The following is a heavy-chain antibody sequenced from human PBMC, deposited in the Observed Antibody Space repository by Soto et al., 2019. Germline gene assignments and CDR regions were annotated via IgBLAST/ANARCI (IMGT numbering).Heavy chain of an antibody. CDR3: AREDAARIERWFDA. Sequence: SETLSLTCAVSGGSIISASYSWNWIRQSPGRGLEWIGHIYSSGSTYYNPSLKSRVSISVDTSNNQFSLKLTSVTAADTAVYFCAREDAARIERWFDAWGQGVLVTVSS. CDR1: GGSIISASYS. J-gene: IGHJ5*02. CDR2: IYSSGST. D-gene: IGHD6-6*01. V-gene: IGHV4-31*11.